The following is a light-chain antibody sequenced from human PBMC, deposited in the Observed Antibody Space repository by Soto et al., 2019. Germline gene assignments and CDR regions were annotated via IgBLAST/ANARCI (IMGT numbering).Light chain of an antibody. CDR3: ATWDDSLNGPV. CDR1: SSNIGNNA. CDR2: YDD. Sequence: QSVLTQPPSVSEAPRQRVTISCSRSSSNIGNNAVNWFQQLPGKAPKLLIYYDDLLPSGVSDRFSGSKSGTSASLAIRGLQSEDEADYYCATWDDSLNGPVFGGGTKLTVL. J-gene: IGLJ2*01. V-gene: IGLV1-36*01.